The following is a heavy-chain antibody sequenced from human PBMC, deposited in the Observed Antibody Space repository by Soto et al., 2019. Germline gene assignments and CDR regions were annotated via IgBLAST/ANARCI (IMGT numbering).Heavy chain of an antibody. J-gene: IGHJ6*02. CDR2: IDSSGATI. V-gene: IGHV3-48*01. Sequence: EVQLVESGGGLVQPGGSLRVSCAASGFTLSRYSMNWVRQAPGKGLEWLSYIDSSGATIYYADSVKGRFIISRDNAKNSLYLQMNSLRAEDTAVYYCARDGYSYGADYYYYGMDVWGQGTTVTVSS. CDR3: ARDGYSYGADYYYYGMDV. D-gene: IGHD5-18*01. CDR1: GFTLSRYS.